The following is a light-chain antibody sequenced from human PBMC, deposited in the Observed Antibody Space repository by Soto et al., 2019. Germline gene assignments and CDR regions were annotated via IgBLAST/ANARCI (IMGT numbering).Light chain of an antibody. CDR1: RSVTNNY. V-gene: IGKV3-20*01. CDR2: GAS. J-gene: IGKJ1*01. CDR3: HQYGSSPPP. Sequence: EIVLTQSPGTLSLSPGERATLSCRASRSVTNNYVAWYQRKPGQAPRLLIYGASSRATDIPGRFSGTGSGTDFRLTITRLEPEDFAVYYCHQYGSSPPPFGQGTKVEI.